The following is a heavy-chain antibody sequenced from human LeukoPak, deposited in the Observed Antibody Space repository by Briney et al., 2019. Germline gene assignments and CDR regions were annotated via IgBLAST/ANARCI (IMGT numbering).Heavy chain of an antibody. CDR3: AKDWAYGDSPLNY. J-gene: IGHJ4*02. D-gene: IGHD4-17*01. V-gene: IGHV3-23*01. CDR1: GFTFSSHA. CDR2: ISTGGGTT. Sequence: GGSLRLSCAASGFTFSSHAMSWVRQAPGEGLEWVLGISTGGGTTYYADSVKGRFTISRDNSKNTLYLQMNSLTAEDTAVYYCAKDWAYGDSPLNYWGQGTLVTVSS.